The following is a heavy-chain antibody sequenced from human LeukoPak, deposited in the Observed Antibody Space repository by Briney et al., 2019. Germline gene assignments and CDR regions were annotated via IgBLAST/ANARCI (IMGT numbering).Heavy chain of an antibody. CDR2: IYTSGNT. CDR1: GGSISSGSCY. J-gene: IGHJ6*02. D-gene: IGHD6-19*01. Sequence: PSQTLSLTCTVSGGSISSGSCYWSWIRQPAGKTLEWIGRIYTSGNTNYNPSLKSRVTISVDTSKNQFSLKLSSVTVADTAVYYCAAVADTADYYGMDVWGQGTTVTVSS. V-gene: IGHV4-61*02. CDR3: AAVADTADYYGMDV.